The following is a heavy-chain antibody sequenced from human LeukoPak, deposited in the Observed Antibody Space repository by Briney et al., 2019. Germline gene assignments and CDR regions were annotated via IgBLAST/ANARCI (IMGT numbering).Heavy chain of an antibody. CDR3: GRYGRNPEF. V-gene: IGHV3-23*01. D-gene: IGHD2-2*01. CDR2: ISDSGGAT. J-gene: IGHJ4*02. Sequence: GGSLRLSCAASGFSFNNYDMTWVRQGPGKGLEWVSRISDSGGATGYGDSVKGRFTISRDNSRNTVYLQMNSLRAEDTAVYYCGRYGRNPEFWGQGTLVTVSS. CDR1: GFSFNNYD.